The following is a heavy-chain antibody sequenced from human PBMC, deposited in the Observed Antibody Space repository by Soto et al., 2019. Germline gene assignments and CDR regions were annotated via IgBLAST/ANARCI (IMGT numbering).Heavy chain of an antibody. CDR3: AKDPSSGYTSGYFGF. J-gene: IGHJ2*01. V-gene: IGHV3-30*18. D-gene: IGHD3-22*01. CDR2: ISHDGGNE. CDR1: GFSFSTYG. Sequence: QVHLEESGGGVVQPGRSLRLSCAASGFSFSTYGMHWVRQAPGKGLEWVAVISHDGGNEYCADSVKGRFTISRDSAKNTVSLQMSDVSAEDTAVYYCAKDPSSGYTSGYFGFLGLATLVTVSS.